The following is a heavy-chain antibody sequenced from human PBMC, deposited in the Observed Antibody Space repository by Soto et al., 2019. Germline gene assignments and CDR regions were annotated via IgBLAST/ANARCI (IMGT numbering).Heavy chain of an antibody. Sequence: QVQLVQSGAEVKKPGASVKVSCKASGYTFTSYAMHWVRQAPGHRLEWMGWINAGNGNTKYSQKFQGRVTITRDTSASTAYMELSSLRSEDTAVYYCARDYDFWSGYSGAFDIWGQGTMVTVSS. J-gene: IGHJ3*02. CDR1: GYTFTSYA. CDR3: ARDYDFWSGYSGAFDI. CDR2: INAGNGNT. D-gene: IGHD3-3*01. V-gene: IGHV1-3*01.